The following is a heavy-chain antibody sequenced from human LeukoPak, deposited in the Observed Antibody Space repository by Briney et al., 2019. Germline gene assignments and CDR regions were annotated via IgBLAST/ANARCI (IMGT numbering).Heavy chain of an antibody. CDR3: ARRGERASRRRYCSGGSCYNPFDY. J-gene: IGHJ4*02. D-gene: IGHD2-15*01. Sequence: SETLSLTCTVSGGSISGSSYYWGWIRQPPGKGLEWIGSIYYSGSTYYNPSLKSRVTISVDTSKNQFSLKLSSVTAADTAVYYCARRGERASRRRYCSGGSCYNPFDYWGQGTLVTVSS. CDR2: IYYSGST. CDR1: GGSISGSSYY. V-gene: IGHV4-39*01.